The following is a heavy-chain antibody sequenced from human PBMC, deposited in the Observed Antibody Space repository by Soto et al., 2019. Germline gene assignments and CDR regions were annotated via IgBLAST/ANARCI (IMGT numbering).Heavy chain of an antibody. CDR1: GGSISSGGYY. CDR3: ARGSVVAATLFDY. D-gene: IGHD2-15*01. J-gene: IGHJ4*02. CDR2: IYYSGST. V-gene: IGHV4-31*03. Sequence: SETLSXXCTVSGGSISSGGYYWSWIRQHPGKGLEWIGYIYYSGSTYYNPSLKSRVTISVDTSKNQFSLKLSSVTAADTAVYYCARGSVVAATLFDYWGQGTLVTVSS.